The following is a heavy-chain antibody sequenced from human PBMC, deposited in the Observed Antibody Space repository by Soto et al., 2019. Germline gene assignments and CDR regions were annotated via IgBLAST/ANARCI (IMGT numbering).Heavy chain of an antibody. CDR3: AREYSSSFDY. CDR1: GYTFTSYA. Sequence: ASVKVSCKASGYTFTSYAMHWVRQAPGQRLEWMGWINPNSGGTNYAQKFQGWVTMTRDTSISTAYMELSRLRSDDTAVYYCAREYSSSFDYWGQGTLVTVSS. CDR2: INPNSGGT. D-gene: IGHD6-6*01. V-gene: IGHV1-2*04. J-gene: IGHJ4*02.